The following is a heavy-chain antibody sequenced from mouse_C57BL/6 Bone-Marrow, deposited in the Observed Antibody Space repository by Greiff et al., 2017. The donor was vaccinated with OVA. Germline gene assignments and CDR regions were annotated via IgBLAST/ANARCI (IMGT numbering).Heavy chain of an antibody. Sequence: EVQLQQSGPELVKPGASVKISCKASGYTFTDYYMNWVKQSHGKSLEWIGDINPNNGGTSYNQKFKGKATLTVDKSSSTAYMELRSLTSEDSAVDYCASGAVPSPYWYFDVWGTGTTVTVSS. J-gene: IGHJ1*03. CDR2: INPNNGGT. CDR1: GYTFTDYY. V-gene: IGHV1-26*01. CDR3: ASGAVPSPYWYFDV. D-gene: IGHD1-1*01.